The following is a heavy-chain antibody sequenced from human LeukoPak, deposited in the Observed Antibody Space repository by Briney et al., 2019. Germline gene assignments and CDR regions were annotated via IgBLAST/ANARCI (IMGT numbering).Heavy chain of an antibody. V-gene: IGHV3-74*01. J-gene: IGHJ3*02. CDR1: GFTFSSYW. CDR2: ISTDGSST. D-gene: IGHD6-6*01. CDR3: VREYSSSSVRAFDM. Sequence: PGGSLRLSCAASGFTFSSYWMHWVRQAPGKGLVWVSRISTDGSSTNSADSVKGRLTISRDNAKNTLYLQMNSLRAEDTAVYYCVREYSSSSVRAFDMWGQGTMVTVSP.